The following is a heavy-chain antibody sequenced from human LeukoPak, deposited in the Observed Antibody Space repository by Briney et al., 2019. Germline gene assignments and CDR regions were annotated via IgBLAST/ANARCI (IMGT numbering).Heavy chain of an antibody. J-gene: IGHJ4*02. CDR2: INPNSGGT. V-gene: IGHV1-2*02. Sequence: GASVKVSCKASGYTFTGYYMHWVRQAPGQGLEWMGWINPNSGGTNYAQKFQGRVTMTRDTSISTAYMELSSLRSEDTAVYYCATTDPPTYDSSGYGHRYFDYWGQGTLVTVSS. D-gene: IGHD3-22*01. CDR1: GYTFTGYY. CDR3: ATTDPPTYDSSGYGHRYFDY.